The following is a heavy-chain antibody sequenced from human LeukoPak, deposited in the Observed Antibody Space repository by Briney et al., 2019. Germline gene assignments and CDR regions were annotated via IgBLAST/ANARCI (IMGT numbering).Heavy chain of an antibody. J-gene: IGHJ3*02. CDR2: IIPIFGTA. D-gene: IGHD3-3*01. CDR1: GGTFSSYA. CDR3: ARDGGVSLYYRRAFDI. V-gene: IGHV1-69*05. Sequence: GASVKVSCKASGGTFSSYAISWVRQAPGQGLEWMGGIIPIFGTANYAQKFQGRVTITTDESTSTAYMELSSLRSDDTAMYYCARDGGVSLYYRRAFDIWGQGTMVTVSS.